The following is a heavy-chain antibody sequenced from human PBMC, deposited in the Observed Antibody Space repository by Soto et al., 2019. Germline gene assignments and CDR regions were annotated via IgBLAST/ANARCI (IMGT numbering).Heavy chain of an antibody. V-gene: IGHV1-69*06. Sequence: SVKVSCKASGGTFSSYAISWVRQAPGQGLEWMGGIIPIFGTANYAQKFQGRVTITADKSTSTAYVELSSLRSEDTAVYYCARAAPLRYFDGSRMDVWGQGRTFTVSS. J-gene: IGHJ6*02. D-gene: IGHD3-9*01. CDR3: ARAAPLRYFDGSRMDV. CDR1: GGTFSSYA. CDR2: IIPIFGTA.